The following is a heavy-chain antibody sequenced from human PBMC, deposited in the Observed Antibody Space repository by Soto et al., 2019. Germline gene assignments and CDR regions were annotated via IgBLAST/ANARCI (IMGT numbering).Heavy chain of an antibody. CDR1: GFTFSSYA. Sequence: EVQLLESGGGLVQPGGSLRLSCAASGFTFSSYAMSWVRQAPGKGLEWVSAISGSGGSTYYADSVKGRFTISRDNSKNTLYRQMNSLRAEDTCGYYCAKDQGSIMSAFDIWGQGTMVTVSS. V-gene: IGHV3-23*01. D-gene: IGHD3-16*01. CDR3: AKDQGSIMSAFDI. CDR2: ISGSGGST. J-gene: IGHJ3*02.